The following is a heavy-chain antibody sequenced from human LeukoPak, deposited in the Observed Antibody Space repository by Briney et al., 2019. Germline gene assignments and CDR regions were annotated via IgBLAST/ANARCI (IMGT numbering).Heavy chain of an antibody. CDR1: GYTFTSYY. CDR2: INPSGGST. CDR3: ARAAWAYSSSWNRYFDY. J-gene: IGHJ4*02. V-gene: IGHV1-46*01. D-gene: IGHD6-13*01. Sequence: GASVKVSCKASGYTFTSYYMHWVRQAPGQGLEWMGIINPSGGSTSYAQKFQGRVTMTRDMSTSTVYMELSSLRSEDTAVYYCARAAWAYSSSWNRYFDYWGQGTLVTVSS.